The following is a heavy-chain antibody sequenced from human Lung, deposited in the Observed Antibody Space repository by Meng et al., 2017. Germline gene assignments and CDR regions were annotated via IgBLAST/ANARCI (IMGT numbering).Heavy chain of an antibody. V-gene: IGHV1-2*06. Sequence: ASVKVSCKPSGYTFTAYWLHWVRLAPGQGLEWMGRIDPGSGGTQYPQNFQGRVLMTRDTSISTTYMDLSGLRSDDTAVYYCVRDEAISAAGKLFGDYWGQGTLVTVSS. CDR3: VRDEAISAAGKLFGDY. J-gene: IGHJ4*02. D-gene: IGHD6-13*01. CDR2: IDPGSGGT. CDR1: GYTFTAYW.